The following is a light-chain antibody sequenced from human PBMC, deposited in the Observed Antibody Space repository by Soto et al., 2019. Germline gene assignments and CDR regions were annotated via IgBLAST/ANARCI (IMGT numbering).Light chain of an antibody. CDR3: SSYAGTNTLVL. Sequence: QSALTQPASVSGSPGQSITISCTGTSSDIGCYNYVSWFQQHPGKAPRLIIYDVNHRPSGVSDRFSGSKSGTTASLAISGLQAEDEAEYFCSSYAGTNTLVLFGGGTKVTVL. V-gene: IGLV2-14*01. CDR2: DVN. J-gene: IGLJ2*01. CDR1: SSDIGCYNY.